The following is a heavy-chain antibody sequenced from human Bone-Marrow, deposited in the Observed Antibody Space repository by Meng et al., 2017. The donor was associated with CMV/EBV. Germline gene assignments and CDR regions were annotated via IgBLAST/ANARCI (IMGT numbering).Heavy chain of an antibody. Sequence: ETLSLTCAASGFTLATYAMHWVRQPPGKGLLWVSRIYTDGTITTYADSVKGRFTFSRDNSKSTLYMKMNSLRPDDTAVYYCARAQSIGAALDYWGQGTLVTVSS. CDR1: GFTLATYA. CDR2: IYTDGTIT. V-gene: IGHV3-74*01. D-gene: IGHD6-6*01. CDR3: ARAQSIGAALDY. J-gene: IGHJ4*02.